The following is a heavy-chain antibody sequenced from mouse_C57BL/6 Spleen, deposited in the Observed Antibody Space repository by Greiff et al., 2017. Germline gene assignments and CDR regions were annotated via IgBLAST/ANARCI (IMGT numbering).Heavy chain of an antibody. CDR1: GYTFTDYN. V-gene: IGHV1-18*01. J-gene: IGHJ4*01. CDR3: ARRQLRLQAMDY. D-gene: IGHD3-2*02. Sequence: VQLQQSGPELVKPGASVKIPCKASGYTFTDYNMDWVKQSHGKSLEWIGDINPNNGGTIYNQKFKGKATLTVDTSSSTAYMELRSLTSEDTAVYYCARRQLRLQAMDYWGQGTSVTVSS. CDR2: INPNNGGT.